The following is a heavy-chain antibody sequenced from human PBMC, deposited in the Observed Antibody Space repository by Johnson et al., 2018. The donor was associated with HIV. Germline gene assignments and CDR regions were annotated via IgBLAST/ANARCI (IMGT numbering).Heavy chain of an antibody. J-gene: IGHJ3*02. CDR3: ALTSYYDSRGAFDI. V-gene: IGHV3-11*04. D-gene: IGHD3-22*01. CDR2: ISSSGSTI. CDR1: GFTFSDYY. Sequence: QVQLVESGGGLVQPGGSVKLSCQGSGFTFSDYYMSWIRQAPGKGLEWVSYISSSGSTIYYADSVKGRFTISRDNAKNSLYLQMNSLRAEDTAVYYCALTSYYDSRGAFDIWGQGTMVTVSS.